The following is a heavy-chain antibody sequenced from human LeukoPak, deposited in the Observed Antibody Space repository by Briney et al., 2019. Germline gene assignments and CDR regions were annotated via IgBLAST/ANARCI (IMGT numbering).Heavy chain of an antibody. CDR3: ARDPSGYFNY. V-gene: IGHV4-61*01. Sequence: SETLSLTCTVSGGSVSSGNYYWSWIQQPPGKGLEWIGYIYYSGSTNYNPSLKSRVTISVDTSKNQFSSKLSSVTAADTAVYYCARDPSGYFNYWGQGTLATVSS. CDR1: GGSVSSGNYY. D-gene: IGHD3-22*01. CDR2: IYYSGST. J-gene: IGHJ4*02.